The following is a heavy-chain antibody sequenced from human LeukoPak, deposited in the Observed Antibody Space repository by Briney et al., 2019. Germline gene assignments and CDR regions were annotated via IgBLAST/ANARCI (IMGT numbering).Heavy chain of an antibody. CDR1: GYSFTSSW. Sequence: GESLKISCKGSGYSFTSSWIAWVRQMPGKGLEWMGIIYPGNSDTRYSPSFQGQVTISADKSINTAYLQWSSLKASDTAMYYCARLRYGGNSGLDSWGQGTLITVSS. V-gene: IGHV5-51*01. D-gene: IGHD4-23*01. CDR2: IYPGNSDT. CDR3: ARLRYGGNSGLDS. J-gene: IGHJ4*02.